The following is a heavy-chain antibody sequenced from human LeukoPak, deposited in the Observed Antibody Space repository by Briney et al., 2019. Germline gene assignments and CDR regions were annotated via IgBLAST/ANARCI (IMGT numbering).Heavy chain of an antibody. D-gene: IGHD3-10*01. CDR2: IYSGGST. CDR3: ARARMVRGSGYYYMDV. J-gene: IGHJ6*03. Sequence: GGSLRLSCAASGFPVSSNYMSWVREAPGKGLEWVSVIYSGGSTYYADSVRGRSTISRDNSKNTLYLQMNSLRAEDTAVYYCARARMVRGSGYYYMDVWGKGTTVTVS. V-gene: IGHV3-53*01. CDR1: GFPVSSNY.